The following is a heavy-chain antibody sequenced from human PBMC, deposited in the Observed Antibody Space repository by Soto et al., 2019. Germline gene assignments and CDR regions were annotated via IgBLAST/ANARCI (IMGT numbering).Heavy chain of an antibody. CDR3: TRDQFGDSSGPSDY. J-gene: IGHJ4*02. D-gene: IGHD6-19*01. V-gene: IGHV3-49*03. Sequence: GGSLRLSCTASGFTFGDYAMSWFRQAPGKGLEWVGFTRSKVYGGTTEYAASVKGRFTISRDDSKSIAYLQMNSLKTEDTAVYYCTRDQFGDSSGPSDYWGQGTQVTVSS. CDR1: GFTFGDYA. CDR2: TRSKVYGGTT.